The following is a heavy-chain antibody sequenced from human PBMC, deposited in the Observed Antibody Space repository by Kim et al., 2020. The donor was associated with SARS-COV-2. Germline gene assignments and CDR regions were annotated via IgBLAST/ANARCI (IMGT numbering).Heavy chain of an antibody. CDR3: ARAASRPYYYYGMDV. Sequence: QKLQGRVTMTTDTSTSTAYMELRSLRSDDTAVYYCARAASRPYYYYGMDVWGQGTTVTVSS. J-gene: IGHJ6*02. V-gene: IGHV1-18*01.